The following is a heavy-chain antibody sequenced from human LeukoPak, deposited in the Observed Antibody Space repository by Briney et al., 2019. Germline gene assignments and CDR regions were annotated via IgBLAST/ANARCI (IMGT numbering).Heavy chain of an antibody. V-gene: IGHV3-30*18. D-gene: IGHD6-13*01. Sequence: GGSLRLSCAASGFTFSSYGMHWVRQAPGKGLEWVAVISYDGSNKYYADSVKGRFTISRDNSKNTLYLQMNSLRAEDTAVYYCAKDEIDSSSWYGTFDYWGQGTLVTVSS. CDR2: ISYDGSNK. CDR1: GFTFSSYG. J-gene: IGHJ4*02. CDR3: AKDEIDSSSWYGTFDY.